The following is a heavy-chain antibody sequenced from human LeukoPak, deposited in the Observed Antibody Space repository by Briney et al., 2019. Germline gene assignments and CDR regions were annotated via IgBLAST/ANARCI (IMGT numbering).Heavy chain of an antibody. CDR3: ARDRERGMVRGIFDY. J-gene: IGHJ4*02. CDR2: IYHSGST. CDR1: GGSISSSNW. V-gene: IGHV4-4*02. D-gene: IGHD3-10*01. Sequence: SGTLSLTCAVSGGSISSSNWWSWVRQPPGKGLEWIGEIYHSGSTNYIPSLKSRVTISVDTSKNHFSLKLNSVTAADTAVYYCARDRERGMVRGIFDYWGQGTLVTVSS.